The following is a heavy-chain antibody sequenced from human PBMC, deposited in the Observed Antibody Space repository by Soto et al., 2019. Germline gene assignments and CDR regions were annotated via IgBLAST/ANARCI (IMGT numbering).Heavy chain of an antibody. V-gene: IGHV1-18*01. J-gene: IGHJ6*02. D-gene: IGHD2-8*01. Sequence: QGQLVQSGAEVKKPGASVKLSCKASGFTFSNYGLNWVRQAPGQGLEWMGWVSANNGHTNYAQNLQGRVSMTTDTSTSTADMELRGLTFDDKAVYYCARDIESVTAKQFFDSYARDAWGQGTTVTVSS. CDR3: ARDIESVTAKQFFDSYARDA. CDR2: VSANNGHT. CDR1: GFTFSNYG.